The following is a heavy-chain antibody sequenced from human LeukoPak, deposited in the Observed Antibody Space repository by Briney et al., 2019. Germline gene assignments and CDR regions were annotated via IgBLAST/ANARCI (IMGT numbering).Heavy chain of an antibody. V-gene: IGHV3-30*18. CDR3: AKDYTSGYDY. D-gene: IGHD5-18*01. J-gene: IGHJ4*02. CDR1: GFTFSSYG. CDR2: ISYDGSNK. Sequence: GGSLRLSCAVSGFTFSSYGMHWVRQAPGKGLEWVAVISYDGSNKYYADSVKGRFTISRDNSKNTLYLQMNSLRAEDTAVYYCAKDYTSGYDYWGQGTLVTVSS.